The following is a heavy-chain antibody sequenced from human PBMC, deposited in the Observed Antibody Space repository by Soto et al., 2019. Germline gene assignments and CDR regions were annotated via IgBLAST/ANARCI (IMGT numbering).Heavy chain of an antibody. V-gene: IGHV4-59*01. CDR3: ARVLSGSSLFDY. J-gene: IGHJ4*02. D-gene: IGHD1-26*01. CDR2: ISYSGNT. Sequence: SETLSLTCTVSGGSISSDYWSWIRQPPGKGLEWIGYISYSGNTNYNPSLKSLVTISVDTSKKQFSLKLRSVTAADTAVYYCARVLSGSSLFDYWGQGTLVTVSS. CDR1: GGSISSDY.